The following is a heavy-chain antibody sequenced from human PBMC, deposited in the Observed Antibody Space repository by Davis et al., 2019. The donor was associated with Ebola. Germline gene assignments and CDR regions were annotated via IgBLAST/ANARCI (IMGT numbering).Heavy chain of an antibody. V-gene: IGHV1-69*13. CDR1: AGSIYNYG. Sequence: SVKVSCKASAGSIYNYGTSWVRQAPGQGLEWMGGIIPILGPANYAQRFQGRVTITADESARTVYMELSGLRSEDTAVYYCARQLTIATRFTDFGLWGRGTVVTVSS. J-gene: IGHJ1*01. CDR3: ARQLTIATRFTDFGL. D-gene: IGHD4/OR15-4a*01. CDR2: IIPILGPA.